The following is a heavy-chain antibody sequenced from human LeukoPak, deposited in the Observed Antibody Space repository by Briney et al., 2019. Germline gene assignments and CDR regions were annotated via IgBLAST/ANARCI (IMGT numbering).Heavy chain of an antibody. J-gene: IGHJ6*03. V-gene: IGHV4-59*01. Sequence: SETLSLTCTVSIRSKKRYYWRWLRQPPGKGLERIGYIYYSGSTNYNPSLKSRVTISVDTSKNQFSLKLSSVTAADTAVYYCARVLSHIYYYVDVWGKGTTVTVSS. CDR1: IRSKKRYY. CDR3: ARVLSHIYYYVDV. CDR2: IYYSGST. D-gene: IGHD2-15*01.